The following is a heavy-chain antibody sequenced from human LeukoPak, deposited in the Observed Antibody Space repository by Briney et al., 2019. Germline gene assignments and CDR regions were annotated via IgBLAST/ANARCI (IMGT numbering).Heavy chain of an antibody. V-gene: IGHV3-30-3*01. J-gene: IGHJ6*02. Sequence: GGSLRLSCAASGFTFSSYAMSWVRQAPGKGLEWVAVISYDGSNKYYADSVKGRFTISRDNSKNTLYLQMNSLRAEDTAVYYCARDYSETSYYYYGMDVWGQGTTVTVSS. D-gene: IGHD4-11*01. CDR3: ARDYSETSYYYYGMDV. CDR2: ISYDGSNK. CDR1: GFTFSSYA.